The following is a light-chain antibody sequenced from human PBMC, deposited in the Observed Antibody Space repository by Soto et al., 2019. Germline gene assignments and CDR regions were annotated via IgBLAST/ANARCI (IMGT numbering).Light chain of an antibody. Sequence: QPALTQPPSASGTPGQRVTISCSGSSSNIESNTVTWYQQLPGTAPKLVIYSNYDRPSGVPDRFSGSTSGTSASLVIRGLQSEDEADYYGAAWDDILNGYVFGGGTKVNVL. V-gene: IGLV1-44*01. CDR1: SSNIESNT. J-gene: IGLJ1*01. CDR3: AAWDDILNGYV. CDR2: SNY.